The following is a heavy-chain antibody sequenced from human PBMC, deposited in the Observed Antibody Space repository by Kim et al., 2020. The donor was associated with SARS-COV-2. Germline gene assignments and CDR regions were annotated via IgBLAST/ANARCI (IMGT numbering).Heavy chain of an antibody. V-gene: IGHV3-23*01. J-gene: IGHJ4*02. Sequence: YADSVKGRFTTSSDNSKNTLYLQMNSLRAEDAAVYYCAKAQWLVRFYFDYWGQGTLVTVSS. CDR3: AKAQWLVRFYFDY. D-gene: IGHD6-19*01.